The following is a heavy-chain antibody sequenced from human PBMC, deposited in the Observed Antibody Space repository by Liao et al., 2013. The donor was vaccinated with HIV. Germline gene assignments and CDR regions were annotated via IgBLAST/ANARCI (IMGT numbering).Heavy chain of an antibody. V-gene: IGHV4-61*02. Sequence: QVQLQESGPGLVKPSQTLTLTCSVSGASFTSGSHFWSWIRQPAGKSLEWIGRIYASGGTRYNPSLKSRAIISINTSKNQMSLRLTSVTAADTAVYYCARNTMGTTVTGRWFDPWGQGTLVTVSS. CDR1: GASFTSGSHF. CDR3: ARNTMGTTVTGRWFDP. CDR2: IYASGGT. D-gene: IGHD4-17*01. J-gene: IGHJ5*02.